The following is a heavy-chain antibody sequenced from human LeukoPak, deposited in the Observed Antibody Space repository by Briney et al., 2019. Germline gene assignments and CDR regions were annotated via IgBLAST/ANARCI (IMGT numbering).Heavy chain of an antibody. V-gene: IGHV4-59*12. D-gene: IGHD3-10*01. CDR3: ARGRNYYGSGSYYYRPNYYMDV. Sequence: SETLSLTCTVSGGSISSYYWSWIRQPPGKGLEWIGYIYYSGSTNYNPSLKSRVTISVDTSKNQFSLKLSSVTAADTAVYYCARGRNYYGSGSYYYRPNYYMDVWGKGTTVTVSS. J-gene: IGHJ6*03. CDR2: IYYSGST. CDR1: GGSISSYY.